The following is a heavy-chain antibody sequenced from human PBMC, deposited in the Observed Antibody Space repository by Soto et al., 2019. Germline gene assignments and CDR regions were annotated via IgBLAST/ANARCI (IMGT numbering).Heavy chain of an antibody. CDR3: AKAFRVNYGGNLEGDY. V-gene: IGHV3-23*01. Sequence: EVQLLESGGGLVQPGGSLRLSCAASGFTFSSYAMSWVRQAPGKGLEWVSAISGSGGSTYYADSVKGRFTISRDNSKNTLYLQMNSLRAEDTAVYYCAKAFRVNYGGNLEGDYWGQGTLVTVSS. D-gene: IGHD4-17*01. CDR1: GFTFSSYA. CDR2: ISGSGGST. J-gene: IGHJ4*02.